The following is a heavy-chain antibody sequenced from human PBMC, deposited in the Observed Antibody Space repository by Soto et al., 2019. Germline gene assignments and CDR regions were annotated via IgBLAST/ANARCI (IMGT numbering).Heavy chain of an antibody. CDR3: TTRVRPFEY. J-gene: IGHJ4*02. D-gene: IGHD3-3*01. Sequence: GGSLRLSCAASGITFSNAWMNWVRQAPGKGLEWVGRIKGKTDGGTTDYAAPVKGRFTISRDDSKSTLYLQMNSLKTEDTAVYYCTTRVRPFEYWGQGTLVTVSS. CDR2: IKGKTDGGTT. CDR1: GITFSNAW. V-gene: IGHV3-15*07.